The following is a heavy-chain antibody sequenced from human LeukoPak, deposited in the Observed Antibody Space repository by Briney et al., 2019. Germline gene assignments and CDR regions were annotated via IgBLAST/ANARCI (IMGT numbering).Heavy chain of an antibody. Sequence: GGSLRLSCAASGFTFSSYAMSWVRQAPGKGLEWVSAISGSGGSTHYADSVKGRFTISRDNSKNTLYLQMNSLRAEDTAVYYCAKFLHDSSGYYYGDYWGQGTLVTVSS. D-gene: IGHD3-22*01. CDR1: GFTFSSYA. V-gene: IGHV3-23*01. J-gene: IGHJ4*02. CDR2: ISGSGGST. CDR3: AKFLHDSSGYYYGDY.